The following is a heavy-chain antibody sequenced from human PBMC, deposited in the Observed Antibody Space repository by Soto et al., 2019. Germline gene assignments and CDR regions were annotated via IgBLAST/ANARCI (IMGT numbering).Heavy chain of an antibody. J-gene: IGHJ4*02. CDR2: INHSGSA. CDR1: FTSYY. Sequence: FTSYYMHWVRQAPGQGLEWIGQINHSGSANYNPSLKSRVTISVHTSNSQFSLELSSVTAADTAVYYCAREPINWGQGTLVTVSS. D-gene: IGHD5-12*01. V-gene: IGHV4-34*01. CDR3: AREPIN.